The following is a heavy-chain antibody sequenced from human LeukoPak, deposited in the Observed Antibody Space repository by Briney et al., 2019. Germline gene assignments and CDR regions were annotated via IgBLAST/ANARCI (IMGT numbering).Heavy chain of an antibody. CDR2: IYSGGST. Sequence: GGSLRLSCAASGFTFSSYAMSWVRQAPGKGLEWVSVIYSGGSTYYADSVKGRFTISRDNSKNTLYLQMNSLRAEDTAVYYCARDLGSGNPFDYWGQGTLVTVSS. CDR1: GFTFSSYA. CDR3: ARDLGSGNPFDY. V-gene: IGHV3-66*01. J-gene: IGHJ4*02.